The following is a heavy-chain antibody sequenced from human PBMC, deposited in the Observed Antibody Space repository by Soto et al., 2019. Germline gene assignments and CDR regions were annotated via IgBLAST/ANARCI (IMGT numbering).Heavy chain of an antibody. Sequence: SETLSLTWTVSGGSPNSVYNDWNWIRQSPGKGLEWTGYIYYSGSTNYNSSLKTRLSISLDTSRNQFSLKLTSVTAADTAAYYCAGESSLLRPDSGKKIDPWGQGILVTVSS. CDR3: AGESSLLRPDSGKKIDP. V-gene: IGHV4-61*01. CDR2: IYYSGST. CDR1: GGSPNSVYND. J-gene: IGHJ5*01. D-gene: IGHD3-10*01.